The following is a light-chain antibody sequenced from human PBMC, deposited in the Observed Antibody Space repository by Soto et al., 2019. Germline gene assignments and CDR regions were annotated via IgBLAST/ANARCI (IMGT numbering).Light chain of an antibody. Sequence: QAVVTQPPSASGTPGQRVTISCSGSSSNIGSNTVTWYQQFPGTAPKILIYSNNQRPSGVPDRLSGSKSGTSASLAISGLQSEDEADYYCAVWDDTLSGVVFGGGTKVTVL. CDR2: SNN. J-gene: IGLJ3*02. V-gene: IGLV1-44*01. CDR3: AVWDDTLSGVV. CDR1: SSNIGSNT.